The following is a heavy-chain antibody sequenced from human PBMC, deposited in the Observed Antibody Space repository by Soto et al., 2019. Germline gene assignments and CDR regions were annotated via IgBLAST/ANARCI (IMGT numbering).Heavy chain of an antibody. CDR3: AKDLSSYYDSSGPYDY. CDR1: GFTFSSYG. D-gene: IGHD3-22*01. J-gene: IGHJ4*02. V-gene: IGHV3-30*18. CDR2: ISYDGSNK. Sequence: PGGSLRLSCAASGFTFSSYGMHWVRQAPGKGLEWVAVISYDGSNKYYADSVKGRFTISRDNSKNTLYLQMNSLRAEDTAVYYCAKDLSSYYDSSGPYDYWGQGTLVTVSS.